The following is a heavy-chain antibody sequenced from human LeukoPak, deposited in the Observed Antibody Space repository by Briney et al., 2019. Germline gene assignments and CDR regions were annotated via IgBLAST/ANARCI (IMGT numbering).Heavy chain of an antibody. CDR1: GYTFTSYG. D-gene: IGHD3-22*01. CDR2: ISAYNGNT. J-gene: IGHJ4*02. V-gene: IGHV1-18*01. Sequence: ASVTVSCKASGYTFTSYGISWVRQAPGQGLEWMGWISAYNGNTNYAQKLQGRVTMTTDTSTSTAYLELRSLRSDDTAVYYFARLPPASFYYDSSGAFDYWGQGTLVTVSS. CDR3: ARLPPASFYYDSSGAFDY.